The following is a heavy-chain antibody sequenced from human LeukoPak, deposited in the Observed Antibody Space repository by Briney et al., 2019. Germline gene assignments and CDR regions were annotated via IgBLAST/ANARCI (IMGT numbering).Heavy chain of an antibody. CDR3: ATHMTVSGTRGFDN. V-gene: IGHV4-4*02. CDR2: MSQSGST. J-gene: IGHJ4*02. CDR1: GGSIYSSNW. Sequence: SETLSLTCTVSGGSIYSSNWWSWVRQPPWKGLEWIGEMSQSGSTHYDPSLTGRVTISVDKSNNQFSLTLNSATAADTAVYFCATHMTVSGTRGFDNWGQGTLVTVSS. D-gene: IGHD6-19*01.